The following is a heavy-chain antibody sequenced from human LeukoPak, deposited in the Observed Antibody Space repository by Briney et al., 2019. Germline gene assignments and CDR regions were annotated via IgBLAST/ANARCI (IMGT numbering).Heavy chain of an antibody. V-gene: IGHV4-39*07. CDR3: ARGMRSPRGGFDY. D-gene: IGHD3-10*01. CDR1: SGSISSTSYY. Sequence: PSETLSLTCTVSSGSISSTSYYWGWIRQPPGMGLEWIGSMYYSGSTYYNPSLKSRVTISVDTSKSQFSLKLSSVTAADTAVYYCARGMRSPRGGFDYWDQGTLVTDSS. CDR2: MYYSGST. J-gene: IGHJ4*02.